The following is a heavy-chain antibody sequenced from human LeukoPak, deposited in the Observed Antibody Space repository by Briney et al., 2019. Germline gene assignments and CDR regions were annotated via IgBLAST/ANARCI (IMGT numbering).Heavy chain of an antibody. J-gene: IGHJ3*02. V-gene: IGHV1-24*01. D-gene: IGHD3-10*01. CDR1: GYTLTELS. CDR2: FDPEDGET. Sequence: GASVKVSCKVSGYTLTELSMHWVRQAPGKGLEWMGGFDPEDGETIYAQKFQGRVTMTRSTSISTAYMELSSLRSEDTAVYYCARETLYGSGNAFDIWGQGTMVAVSS. CDR3: ARETLYGSGNAFDI.